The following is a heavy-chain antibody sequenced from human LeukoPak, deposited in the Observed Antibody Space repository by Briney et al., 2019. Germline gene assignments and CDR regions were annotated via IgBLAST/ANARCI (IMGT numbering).Heavy chain of an antibody. J-gene: IGHJ6*04. D-gene: IGHD3-10*02. Sequence: GGSLRLSCSASGFTFSDYWMTWVRQAPGKGLGWVANIKQDGSEKYYVDSVKDRFTISRDNAKNSLYLQMNSLRAEDTAVYYCAELGITMIGGVWGKGTTVTISS. CDR1: GFTFSDYW. V-gene: IGHV3-7*01. CDR3: AELGITMIGGV. CDR2: IKQDGSEK.